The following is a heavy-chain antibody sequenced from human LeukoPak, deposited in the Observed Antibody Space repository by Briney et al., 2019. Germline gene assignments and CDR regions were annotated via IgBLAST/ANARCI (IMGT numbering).Heavy chain of an antibody. D-gene: IGHD6-19*01. J-gene: IGHJ5*02. CDR3: ARGRYSSGWYHWFDP. Sequence: GGSLRLSCAASGFTFSSYDMHWVRQATGKGLEWVSAIGTAGDTYYPGSVKGRFTISRENAKNSLYLQMNSLRAGDTAVYYCARGRYSSGWYHWFDPWGQGTLVTVSS. V-gene: IGHV3-13*01. CDR2: IGTAGDT. CDR1: GFTFSSYD.